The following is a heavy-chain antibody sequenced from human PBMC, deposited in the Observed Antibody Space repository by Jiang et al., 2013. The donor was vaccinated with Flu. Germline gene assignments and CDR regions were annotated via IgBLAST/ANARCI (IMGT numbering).Heavy chain of an antibody. CDR3: AKDGIVGATLPLDF. D-gene: IGHD1-26*01. CDR1: GFTFSNYG. J-gene: IGHJ4*02. V-gene: IGHV3-33*06. Sequence: QLLESGGGVVQPGRSLRLSCAASGFTFSNYGMHWVRQAPGKGLEWVAVIWYDGSNKYYADSVKGRFTISRDNSKNTLYLQVNSLRAEDTAVYYCAKDGIVGATLPLDFWGQGTLVTVSS. CDR2: IWYDGSNK.